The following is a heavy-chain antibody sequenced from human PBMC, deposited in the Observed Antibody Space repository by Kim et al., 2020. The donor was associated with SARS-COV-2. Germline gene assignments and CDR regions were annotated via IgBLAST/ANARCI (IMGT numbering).Heavy chain of an antibody. D-gene: IGHD3-22*01. CDR3: ARDAYDSSGYSYGMDV. V-gene: IGHV3-30-3*01. Sequence: GSLRLSCAASGFTFSSYAMHWVRQAPGKGLEWVAVISYDGSNKYYADSVKGRFTISRDNSKNTLYLQMNSLREEDTAVYYCARDAYDSSGYSYGMDVWG. J-gene: IGHJ6*02. CDR2: ISYDGSNK. CDR1: GFTFSSYA.